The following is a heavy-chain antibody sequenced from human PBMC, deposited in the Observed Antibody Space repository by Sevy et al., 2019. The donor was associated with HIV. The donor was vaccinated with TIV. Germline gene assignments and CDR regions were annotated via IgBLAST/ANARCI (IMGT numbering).Heavy chain of an antibody. CDR2: IYPDDSET. D-gene: IGHD3-22*01. CDR1: GDTFTNDW. J-gene: IGHJ1*01. V-gene: IGHV5-51*01. Sequence: GESLKISCKGSGDTFTNDWIGWVRQMSGKGLEWMGIIYPDDSETTYSPSFQGQVTISADKSISTAYLQWSSLQASDTATYYCARSAYYDRSGYSAFFQHWGQGTLVTVSS. CDR3: ARSAYYDRSGYSAFFQH.